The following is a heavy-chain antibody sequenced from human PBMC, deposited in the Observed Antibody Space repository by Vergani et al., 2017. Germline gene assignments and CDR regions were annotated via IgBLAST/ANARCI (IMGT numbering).Heavy chain of an antibody. D-gene: IGHD4-11*01. V-gene: IGHV4-34*01. CDR1: GGSFTSYH. CDR3: ARVNTETNGHLYYYYYMDV. CDR2: IEHTGRP. J-gene: IGHJ6*03. Sequence: QVQLQQWGGGLLKPSETLSLTCVVNGGSFTSYHWTWIRQSPGEGPEWVGDIEHTGRPDYNPSLKSRLTMSVDKSRNQLSLTLNSVTATDTAIYFCARVNTETNGHLYYYYYMDVWGQGTAVTVS.